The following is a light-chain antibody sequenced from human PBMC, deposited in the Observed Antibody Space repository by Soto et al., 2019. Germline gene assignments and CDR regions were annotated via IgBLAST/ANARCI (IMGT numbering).Light chain of an antibody. V-gene: IGKV2-28*01. Sequence: DIVMTQSPLSLPVTPGEPASISCRSSQSLLHGNGYNYLDWYLQKPGQSPLLLIYLGSNRASGVLDRFSGSGSGTDFTLKISRVEAEDVGVYYCMQALVTPRTFGQGTKVQIK. J-gene: IGKJ1*01. CDR2: LGS. CDR1: QSLLHGNGYNY. CDR3: MQALVTPRT.